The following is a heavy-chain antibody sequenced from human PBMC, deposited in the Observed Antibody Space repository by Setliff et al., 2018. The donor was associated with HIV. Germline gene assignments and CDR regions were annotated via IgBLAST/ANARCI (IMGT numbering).Heavy chain of an antibody. D-gene: IGHD3-10*01. CDR1: GFSFSEFW. CDR3: NMGHYRKSSE. V-gene: IGHV3-7*03. CDR2: IKADESEK. J-gene: IGHJ4*02. Sequence: GASVKVSCAASGFSFSEFWMNWVRQAPGKGLEWVANIKADESEKYYVDSVKGRFTISRDNTKNSLFLQMDRLRVEDTAVYYCNMGHYRKSSEWGRGTLVTVSS.